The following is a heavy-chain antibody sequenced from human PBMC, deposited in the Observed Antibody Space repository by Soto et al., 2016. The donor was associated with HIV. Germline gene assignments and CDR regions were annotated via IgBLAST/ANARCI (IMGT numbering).Heavy chain of an antibody. CDR3: AKDLTSGGSYTLDY. Sequence: EVQLVESGGGWVQPGGSLRLSCAVSGFIFDDYAMHWVRQAPGKGLEWVSSISWNADRIEYADSVKGRFTISRDNAKNSLFLEMSTLRTEDMAFYYCAKDLTSGGSYTLDYWGQGTLVTVSS. J-gene: IGHJ4*02. V-gene: IGHV3-9*03. D-gene: IGHD1-26*01. CDR1: GFIFDDYA. CDR2: ISWNADRI.